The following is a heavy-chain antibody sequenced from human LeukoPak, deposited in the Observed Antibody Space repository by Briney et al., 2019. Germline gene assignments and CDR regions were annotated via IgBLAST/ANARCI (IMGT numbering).Heavy chain of an antibody. J-gene: IGHJ4*02. CDR2: IREDGNEK. V-gene: IGHV3-7*01. CDR1: GFTFTTYS. Sequence: GGSLRLSCEASGFTFTTYSMTWVRQAPGKGLECVAKIREDGNEKFYVDSVKGRFTISRDNAKNSVYLQMNSLRVEDTAVYFCARDYIGGWNDHWGQGTLVTVSS. D-gene: IGHD3-16*01. CDR3: ARDYIGGWNDH.